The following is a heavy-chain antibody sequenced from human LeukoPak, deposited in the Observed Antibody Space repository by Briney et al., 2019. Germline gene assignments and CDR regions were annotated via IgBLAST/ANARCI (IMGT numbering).Heavy chain of an antibody. D-gene: IGHD1-20*01. J-gene: IGHJ3*02. CDR3: ARGGITGTTRGPTRLNDAFDI. Sequence: ASVKVSCKASGYTFTGYYMHWVRQAPGQGLEWMGRINPNSGGTNYAQKFQGWVTMTRDTSISTAYMELSRLRSDDTAVCYCARGGITGTTRGPTRLNDAFDIWGQGTMVTVSS. CDR1: GYTFTGYY. V-gene: IGHV1-2*04. CDR2: INPNSGGT.